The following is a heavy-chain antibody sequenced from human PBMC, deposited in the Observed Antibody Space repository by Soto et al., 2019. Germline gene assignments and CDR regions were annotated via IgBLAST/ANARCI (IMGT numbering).Heavy chain of an antibody. CDR2: ISGSGGST. Sequence: HPGGSLRLSCAASGFTFSSYAMSWVRQAPGKGLEWVSGISGSGGSTYYPDSVKGRFTISRDNFKNTLYLQMNCLRAEDTAVYYCAKHVVVVPAAGDYFDYWGQGTQVTVSS. CDR1: GFTFSSYA. D-gene: IGHD2-2*01. V-gene: IGHV3-23*01. CDR3: AKHVVVVPAAGDYFDY. J-gene: IGHJ4*02.